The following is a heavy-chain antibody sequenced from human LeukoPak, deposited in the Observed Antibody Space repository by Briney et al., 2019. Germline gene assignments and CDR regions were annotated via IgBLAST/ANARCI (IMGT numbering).Heavy chain of an antibody. CDR3: ARADGGRPFDY. J-gene: IGHJ4*02. V-gene: IGHV4-39*07. D-gene: IGHD4-23*01. CDR2: IYYSGST. CDR1: GGSISSSSYH. Sequence: SETLSLTCTVSGGSISSSSYHWGWIRQPPGKGLEWIGSIYYSGSTYYNPSLKSRVTISVDTSKNQFSLKLSSVTAADTAVYYCARADGGRPFDYWGQGTLVTVSS.